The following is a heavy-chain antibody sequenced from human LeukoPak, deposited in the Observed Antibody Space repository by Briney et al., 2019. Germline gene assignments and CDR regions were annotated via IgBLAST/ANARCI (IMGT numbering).Heavy chain of an antibody. D-gene: IGHD3-3*01. Sequence: GSLRLSCAASGFTFSSYAMNWVRQAPGKGLEWVSYINRNGSTIYYADSVKGRFTISRDNVKNSLYLQMNSLRAEDTGVYYCARGFWSGSDYWGQGTLVTVSS. CDR2: INRNGSTI. J-gene: IGHJ4*02. CDR3: ARGFWSGSDY. CDR1: GFTFSSYA. V-gene: IGHV3-48*01.